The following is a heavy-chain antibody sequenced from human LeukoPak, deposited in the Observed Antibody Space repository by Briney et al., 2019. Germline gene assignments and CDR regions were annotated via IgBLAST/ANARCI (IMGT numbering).Heavy chain of an antibody. CDR3: AFSTLTTGYHGLDV. CDR2: VSGSNTGSGSDT. D-gene: IGHD4-17*01. V-gene: IGHV3-23*01. J-gene: IGHJ6*02. CDR1: GFGFAGYC. Sequence: QAGASLRLSCAASGFGFAGYCMTWVRQAPGKGLEWVSAVSGSNTGSGSDTYYAESVKGRFTISRDNSQNTLHLQMHSLRAEDTAIYYCAFSTLTTGYHGLDVWGPGTTVTVSS.